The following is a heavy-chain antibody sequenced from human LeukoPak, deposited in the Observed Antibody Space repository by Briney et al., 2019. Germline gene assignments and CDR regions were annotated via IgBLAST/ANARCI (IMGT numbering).Heavy chain of an antibody. CDR1: GFTFSSYG. J-gene: IGHJ3*02. Sequence: GRSLRLSCAASGFTFSSYGMHWVRQAPGKGLEWVAVISYDGSNKYYADSVKGRFTIPRDNSKNTLYLQMNSLRAEDTAVYYCAKDLAPRDYDILTGYYGDAFDIWGQGTMVTVSS. V-gene: IGHV3-30*18. D-gene: IGHD3-9*01. CDR3: AKDLAPRDYDILTGYYGDAFDI. CDR2: ISYDGSNK.